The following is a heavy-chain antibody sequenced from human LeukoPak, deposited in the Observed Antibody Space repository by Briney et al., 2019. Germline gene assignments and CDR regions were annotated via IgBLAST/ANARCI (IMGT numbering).Heavy chain of an antibody. Sequence: SETLSLTCTVSGGSISSYYWSWIRQPPGKGLEWIGEINYSGSTNYNPSLKSRVTISVDTSKNQFSLKLSSVTAADTAEYYCASSPMWFGELFGGYYMDVWGKGTTVTISS. D-gene: IGHD3-10*01. CDR1: GGSISSYY. J-gene: IGHJ6*03. CDR3: ASSPMWFGELFGGYYMDV. V-gene: IGHV4-34*01. CDR2: INYSGST.